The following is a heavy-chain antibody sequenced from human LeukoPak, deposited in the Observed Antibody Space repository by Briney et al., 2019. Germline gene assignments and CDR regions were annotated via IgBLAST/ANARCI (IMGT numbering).Heavy chain of an antibody. CDR3: VRTVVNAFDI. CDR1: GFTFSNYA. CDR2: ISYDGSNK. J-gene: IGHJ3*02. Sequence: PGGSLRLSCAASGFTFSNYALHWVRQAPGKGLEWVAVISYDGSNKYYADSVKGRFTISRDNSENTLYLQTNSLRAEDTAVYYCVRTVVNAFDIWGQGTLVTVSS. D-gene: IGHD3/OR15-3a*01. V-gene: IGHV3-30-3*01.